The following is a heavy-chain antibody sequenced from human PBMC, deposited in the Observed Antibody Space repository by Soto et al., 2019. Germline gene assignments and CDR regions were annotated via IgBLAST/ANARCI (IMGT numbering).Heavy chain of an antibody. CDR1: GGTFSSYA. D-gene: IGHD2-2*01. J-gene: IGHJ5*02. Sequence: QVQLVQSGAEVKKPGSSVKVSCKASGGTFSSYAISWVRQAPGQGLEWMGGIIPIFGTANYAQKFQGRVTITADEYTSTAYMELSSLRSEDTAVYYCARASSRRYCSSTSCYLTWFDPWGQGTLVTVSS. CDR3: ARASSRRYCSSTSCYLTWFDP. V-gene: IGHV1-69*01. CDR2: IIPIFGTA.